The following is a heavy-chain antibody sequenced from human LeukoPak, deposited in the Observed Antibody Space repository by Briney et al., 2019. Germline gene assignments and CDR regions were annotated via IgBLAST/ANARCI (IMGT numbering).Heavy chain of an antibody. J-gene: IGHJ4*02. CDR1: RYTFTSYD. Sequence: ASVKVSCKASRYTFTSYDINWVRQATGQGLEWMGWMNPNSGNTGYAQKFQGRVTMTRNTSMSTAYMELSSLRSEDTAVYYCARDPPYDSSGYYYTGFDYWGQGTLVTVSS. D-gene: IGHD3-22*01. CDR2: MNPNSGNT. CDR3: ARDPPYDSSGYYYTGFDY. V-gene: IGHV1-8*01.